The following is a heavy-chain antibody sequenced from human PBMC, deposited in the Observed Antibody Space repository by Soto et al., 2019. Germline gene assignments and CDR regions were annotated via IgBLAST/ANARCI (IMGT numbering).Heavy chain of an antibody. D-gene: IGHD3-10*01. J-gene: IGHJ6*02. CDR2: MGYNGYT. Sequence: QVQLQESGPGLVKPSETLSLTCTISGGPMSNYYSSWFWQPPGQGLEWIGYMGYNGYTRYNPSLRSRVTISLDTSKNQFSLNLSSVTAADTALYYCARQGFGELHGLVDVWGQGTTVTVSS. CDR3: ARQGFGELHGLVDV. V-gene: IGHV4-59*08. CDR1: GGPMSNYY.